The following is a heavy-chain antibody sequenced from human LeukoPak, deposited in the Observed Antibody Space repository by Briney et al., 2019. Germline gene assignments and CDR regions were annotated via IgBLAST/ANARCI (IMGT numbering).Heavy chain of an antibody. D-gene: IGHD3-22*01. J-gene: IGHJ4*02. Sequence: GGSLRLSCAASGFTFSNYAMHWVRQAPGKGLEYVSAISSNGGSTYYANSVKGRFTISRDNSKNTLYLQMGSLRAEDMAVYYCPRDFNYYDSSGYYLDYWGQGTLVTVSS. CDR3: PRDFNYYDSSGYYLDY. CDR1: GFTFSNYA. CDR2: ISSNGGST. V-gene: IGHV3-64*01.